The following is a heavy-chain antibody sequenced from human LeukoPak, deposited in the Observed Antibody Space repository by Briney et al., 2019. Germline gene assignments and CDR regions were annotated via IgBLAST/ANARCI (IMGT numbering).Heavy chain of an antibody. CDR2: VTGIVGRT. J-gene: IGHJ4*02. CDR3: AKYMTPDTVAAIPPFDY. Sequence: GGSLRLSCAAYAFGFSSYAVSWVRQGQGKGMEWVSSVTGIVGRTYYADSVDGRFTISRDNSKSTVYLQMNSLRAEDTAVYYCAKYMTPDTVAAIPPFDYWGQGTLVTVSS. D-gene: IGHD5-12*01. V-gene: IGHV3-23*01. CDR1: AFGFSSYA.